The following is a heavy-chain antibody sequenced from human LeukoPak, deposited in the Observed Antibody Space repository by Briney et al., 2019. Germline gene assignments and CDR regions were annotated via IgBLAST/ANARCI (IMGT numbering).Heavy chain of an antibody. CDR3: ARVVVVTSTSHFDL. V-gene: IGHV4-59*01. CDR2: IYYSGST. Sequence: PPETLSLTCTVSGGSISSYYWSWIRQPPGKGLEWIGYIYYSGSTNYNPSLKSRVTISVDTSKNQFSLKLSSVTAADTAVYYCARVVVVTSTSHFDLWGRGTLVTVSS. D-gene: IGHD2-15*01. J-gene: IGHJ2*01. CDR1: GGSISSYY.